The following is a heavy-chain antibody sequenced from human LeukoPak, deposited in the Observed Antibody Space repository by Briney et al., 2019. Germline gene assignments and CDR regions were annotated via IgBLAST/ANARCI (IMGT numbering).Heavy chain of an antibody. CDR3: ARNRAAAGDWLDP. J-gene: IGHJ5*02. V-gene: IGHV3-30*02. CDR1: GFTFSAYG. D-gene: IGHD6-13*01. Sequence: GGSLRLSCAASGFTFSAYGVHWVRQAPGKELEWLAFIRYDGRIKNYADSVKGRFTISRDNSKNTLYLQMDSLTTEDTSLYYCARNRAAAGDWLDPWGQGTLVIVSS. CDR2: IRYDGRIK.